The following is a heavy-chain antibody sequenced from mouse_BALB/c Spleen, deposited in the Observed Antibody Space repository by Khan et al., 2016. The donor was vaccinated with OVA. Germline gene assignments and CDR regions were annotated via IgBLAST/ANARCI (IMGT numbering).Heavy chain of an antibody. Sequence: EVELVESGGDLVKPGGSLKLSCAASGFTFSSYSMSWVHQTPDKRLEWVASISSGGDYTYYPDSVKGRFTISRDNAKNTLYLQMSDLKSEDTAMYYCAEHLTGSFASWSEGNVVSV. J-gene: IGHJ3*01. CDR3: AEHLTGSFAS. V-gene: IGHV5-6*01. CDR1: GFTFSSYS. D-gene: IGHD4-1*01. CDR2: ISSGGDYT.